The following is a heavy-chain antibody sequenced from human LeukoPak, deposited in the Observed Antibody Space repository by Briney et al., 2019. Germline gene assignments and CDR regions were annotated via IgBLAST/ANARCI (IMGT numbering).Heavy chain of an antibody. CDR1: GGSISSYY. V-gene: IGHV4-59*01. D-gene: IGHD2-2*01. CDR2: IYYSGST. J-gene: IGHJ3*02. Sequence: SETLSLTCTVSGGSISSYYWSWIRQPPGKGLEWIGYIYYSGSTNYNPSLKSRVTISVDTSKNQFSLKLSSVTAADTAVYYCARMPGSNDAFDIWGQGTVVTVSS. CDR3: ARMPGSNDAFDI.